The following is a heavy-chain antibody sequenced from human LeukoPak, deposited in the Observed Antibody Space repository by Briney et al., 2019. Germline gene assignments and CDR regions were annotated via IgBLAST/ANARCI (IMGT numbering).Heavy chain of an antibody. D-gene: IGHD6-13*01. CDR3: AKGLPRIGAALRGMDV. V-gene: IGHV3-23*01. CDR2: IGGGGGTT. Sequence: GGSLRLSCAASGFIFSSYAMNWVRQAPGKGLEWVSAIGGGGGTTYYADSVKGRFTISRDNSKNTLYLQMNSLRAEDTAVYYCAKGLPRIGAALRGMDVWGQGTTVTVSS. J-gene: IGHJ6*02. CDR1: GFIFSSYA.